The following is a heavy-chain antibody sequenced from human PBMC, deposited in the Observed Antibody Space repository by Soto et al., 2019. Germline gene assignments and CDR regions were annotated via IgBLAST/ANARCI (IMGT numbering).Heavy chain of an antibody. V-gene: IGHV1-69*01. Sequence: SVKVSCKASGGTFISYAISWVRQAPGQGLEWMGGIIPIFGTANYAQKFQGRVTITADESTSTAYMELSSLRSEDTAVYYCTVPSDKWYYYYGMDVWGQGTMVTVSS. CDR1: GGTFISYA. D-gene: IGHD1-26*01. CDR3: TVPSDKWYYYYGMDV. J-gene: IGHJ6*02. CDR2: IIPIFGTA.